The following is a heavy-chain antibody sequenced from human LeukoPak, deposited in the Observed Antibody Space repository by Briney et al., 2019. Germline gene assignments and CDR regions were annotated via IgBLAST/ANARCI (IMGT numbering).Heavy chain of an antibody. V-gene: IGHV3-21*01. CDR3: ARLALSYCSGGSCYSYGMDV. CDR2: ISSSSSYI. Sequence: PGGSLRLARAASGFTFSSYSMNWVRQAPGKGLEWVSSISSSSSYIHYADSVKGRFTISRDNAKNSLYLQMNSLRAEDTAVYYCARLALSYCSGGSCYSYGMDVWGQGTTVTVSS. J-gene: IGHJ6*02. D-gene: IGHD2-15*01. CDR1: GFTFSSYS.